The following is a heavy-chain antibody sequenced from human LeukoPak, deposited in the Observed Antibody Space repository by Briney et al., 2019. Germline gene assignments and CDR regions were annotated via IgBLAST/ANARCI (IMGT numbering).Heavy chain of an antibody. D-gene: IGHD3-10*01. V-gene: IGHV1-69*13. CDR1: GGTFSSYA. CDR2: IIPIFGTA. J-gene: IGHJ6*03. CDR3: ARDGMVRGVARLYYYYYMDV. Sequence: SVKVSCKASGGTFSSYAISWVRQAPGQGLEWMGGIIPIFGTANYAQKFQGRVTITADESTSTAYMELSSLRSDDTAVYYCARDGMVRGVARLYYYYYMDVWGKGTTVTVSS.